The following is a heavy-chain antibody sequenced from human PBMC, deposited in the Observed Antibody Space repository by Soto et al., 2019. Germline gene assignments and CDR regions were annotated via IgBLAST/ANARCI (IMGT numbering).Heavy chain of an antibody. Sequence: ASVTFSCTASGSTFTSYGIHWVRQAPGQRLEWMGWINAANGDTKYSPKFQGRVTITRDTSASTAYMELSSLRSEDTAVYYCVRRHVSATGIDWFDPWGQGTLVTVSS. CDR2: INAANGDT. D-gene: IGHD6-13*01. J-gene: IGHJ5*02. V-gene: IGHV1-3*01. CDR3: VRRHVSATGIDWFDP. CDR1: GSTFTSYG.